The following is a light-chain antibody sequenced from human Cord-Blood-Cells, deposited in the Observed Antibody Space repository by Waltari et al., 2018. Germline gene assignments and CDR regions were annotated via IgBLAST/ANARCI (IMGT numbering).Light chain of an antibody. CDR3: QVWDSSSDHPV. CDR2: YDS. Sequence: SYVLTQPPSVSVAPGKTARITRGGNKIGSKSVNWYQQKPGQAPVLVIYYDSDRPSGIPERFSGSNSGNTATLTISRVEAGDEADYYCQVWDSSSDHPVFGGGTKLTVL. CDR1: KIGSKS. J-gene: IGLJ2*01. V-gene: IGLV3-21*04.